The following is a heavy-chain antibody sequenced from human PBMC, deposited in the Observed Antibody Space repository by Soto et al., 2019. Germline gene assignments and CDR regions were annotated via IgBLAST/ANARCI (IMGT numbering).Heavy chain of an antibody. Sequence: ASVKVSCKASGYTFTGYYMHWVRQAPGQGLEWMGWINPNSGGTNYAQKFQGWVTMTRDTSISTAYMELSSLRSEDTAVYYCARDKQIDAFDIWGQGTMVTVSS. J-gene: IGHJ3*02. V-gene: IGHV1-2*04. CDR2: INPNSGGT. D-gene: IGHD6-13*01. CDR1: GYTFTGYY. CDR3: ARDKQIDAFDI.